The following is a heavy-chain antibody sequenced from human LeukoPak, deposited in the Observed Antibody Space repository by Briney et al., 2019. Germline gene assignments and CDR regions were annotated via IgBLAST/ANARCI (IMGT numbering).Heavy chain of an antibody. Sequence: PGGSLRLSCAASGFTFSDYYMSWIRQAPGKGLEWVSYISSSSSYTNYADSVKGRFTISRDNAKNSLYLQMNSLRAEDTAVYYCARVDTTLSYKLDYWGQGTLVTVSS. CDR3: ARVDTTLSYKLDY. CDR1: GFTFSDYY. J-gene: IGHJ4*02. CDR2: ISSSSSYT. V-gene: IGHV3-11*03. D-gene: IGHD1-1*01.